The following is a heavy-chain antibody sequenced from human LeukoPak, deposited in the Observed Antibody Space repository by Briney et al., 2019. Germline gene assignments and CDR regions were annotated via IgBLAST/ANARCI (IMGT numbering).Heavy chain of an antibody. Sequence: SVKVSCKDSGGTFSSYAISWVRQAPGQGLEWMGGIIPIFGTANFAQKFQGRVTITADESTSTAYMELSSLRSEDTAVYYCAREGYCGGDCYSFDYWGQGTLVTVSS. D-gene: IGHD2-21*01. CDR2: IIPIFGTA. CDR3: AREGYCGGDCYSFDY. J-gene: IGHJ4*02. V-gene: IGHV1-69*01. CDR1: GGTFSSYA.